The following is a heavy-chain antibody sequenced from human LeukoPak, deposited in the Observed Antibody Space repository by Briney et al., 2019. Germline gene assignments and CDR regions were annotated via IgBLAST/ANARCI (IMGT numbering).Heavy chain of an antibody. CDR3: ARVWQDYSGVDY. Sequence: GGSLRLSCAASGFTFSAYHVNWVRQAPGKGLEWISYISTTGTTIHYADSVKGRFAISRDNAKSSLYLQMNSLRDEDTAVYYCARVWQDYSGVDYWGQGTLVTVSS. CDR1: GFTFSAYH. D-gene: IGHD2-21*01. CDR2: ISTTGTTI. J-gene: IGHJ4*02. V-gene: IGHV3-48*02.